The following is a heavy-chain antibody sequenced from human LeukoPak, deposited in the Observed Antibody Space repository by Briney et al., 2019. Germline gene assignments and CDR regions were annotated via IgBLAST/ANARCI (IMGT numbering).Heavy chain of an antibody. CDR2: LTANSRSA. Sequence: GGSLRLSCAASGFTFSHYGMNWVRQAPGKGLEWVSGLTANSRSAYYADSVKGRFTISRDNSKNTLYLQMNSLRAEDTAVYYCARGGPAAGRFDYWGQGTLVTVSS. CDR1: GFTFSHYG. V-gene: IGHV3-23*01. D-gene: IGHD6-13*01. J-gene: IGHJ4*02. CDR3: ARGGPAAGRFDY.